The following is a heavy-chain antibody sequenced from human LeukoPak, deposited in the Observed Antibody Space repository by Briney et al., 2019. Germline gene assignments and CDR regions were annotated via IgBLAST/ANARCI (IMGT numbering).Heavy chain of an antibody. D-gene: IGHD5-18*01. CDR2: IYSGGST. Sequence: GGSLSLSCAASGFTFSSNYMSWVRQAPGKGLEWVSVIYSGGSTYYTDSVKGRFTISRDNSKNTLHLQMNSLRAEHTAVYYCARCPAMVYDYWGQGTLVTVSS. J-gene: IGHJ4*02. CDR3: ARCPAMVYDY. CDR1: GFTFSSNY. V-gene: IGHV3-53*01.